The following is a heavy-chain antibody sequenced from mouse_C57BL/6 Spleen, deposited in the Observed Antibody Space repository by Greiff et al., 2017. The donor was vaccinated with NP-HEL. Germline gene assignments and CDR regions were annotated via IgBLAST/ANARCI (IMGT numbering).Heavy chain of an antibody. CDR2: ISDGGSYT. CDR3: AREKGMISKAMDY. D-gene: IGHD2-4*01. V-gene: IGHV5-4*01. CDR1: GFTFSSYA. J-gene: IGHJ4*01. Sequence: EVKVVESGGGLVKPGGSLKLSCAASGFTFSSYAMSWVRQTPEKRLEWVATISDGGSYTYYPDNVKGRFTISRDNAKNNLYLQMSHLKSEDTAMYYCAREKGMISKAMDYWGQGTSVTVSS.